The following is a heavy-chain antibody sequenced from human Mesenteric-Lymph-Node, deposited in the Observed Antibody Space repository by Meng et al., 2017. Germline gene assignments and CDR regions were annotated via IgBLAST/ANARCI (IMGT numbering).Heavy chain of an antibody. V-gene: IGHV3-23*01. J-gene: IGHJ4*02. CDR2: ISGSGGST. D-gene: IGHD3-10*01. Sequence: GESLKISCAASGFTFSSYAMSWVRQAPGKGLEWVSAISGSGGSTYYADSVKGRFTISRDNSKNTLYLQMNSLRAEDTAVYYCAKDPLYGSGIWDLYFDYWGQGTLVTVSS. CDR1: GFTFSSYA. CDR3: AKDPLYGSGIWDLYFDY.